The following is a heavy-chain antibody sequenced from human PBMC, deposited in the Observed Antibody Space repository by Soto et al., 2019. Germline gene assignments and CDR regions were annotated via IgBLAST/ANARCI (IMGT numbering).Heavy chain of an antibody. D-gene: IGHD5-12*01. V-gene: IGHV4-59*01. CDR1: GGSISSYY. Sequence: PSETLSLTCTVSGGSISSYYWSWIRQPPGKGLEWIGYIYYSGSTNYNPSLKSRVTISVDTSKNQFSLKLSSVTAADTAVYYCARVVSGYDFGIDYWGQGTLVTVSS. CDR3: ARVVSGYDFGIDY. J-gene: IGHJ4*02. CDR2: IYYSGST.